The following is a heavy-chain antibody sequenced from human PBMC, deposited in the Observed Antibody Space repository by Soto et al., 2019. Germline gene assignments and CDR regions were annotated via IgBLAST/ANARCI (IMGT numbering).Heavy chain of an antibody. Sequence: SETLSLTCTVSGGSISSSSYYWGWIRQPPGKGLEWIGSIYYSGSTYYNPSLKSRVTISVDTSKNQFSLKLSSVTAADTAVYYCARGDLVVPAAGYYFDYWGQGTLVTVSS. CDR1: GGSISSSSYY. J-gene: IGHJ4*02. V-gene: IGHV4-39*01. CDR3: ARGDLVVPAAGYYFDY. D-gene: IGHD2-2*01. CDR2: IYYSGST.